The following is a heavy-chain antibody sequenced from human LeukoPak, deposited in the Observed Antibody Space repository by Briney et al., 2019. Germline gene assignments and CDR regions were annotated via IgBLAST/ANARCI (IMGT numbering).Heavy chain of an antibody. Sequence: GGSLRLSCAASGFTFSSYSMNWVRQAPGKGLEWVSSISSSSSHKYYADSVKGRFTISRDNSKNTLYLQMNSLRAEDTAVYYCAKWLVGRYFQHWGQGTLVTVSS. J-gene: IGHJ1*01. V-gene: IGHV3-21*04. D-gene: IGHD6-19*01. CDR1: GFTFSSYS. CDR3: AKWLVGRYFQH. CDR2: ISSSSSHK.